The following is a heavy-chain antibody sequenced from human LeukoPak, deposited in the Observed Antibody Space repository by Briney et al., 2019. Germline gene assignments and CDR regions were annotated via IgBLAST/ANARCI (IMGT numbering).Heavy chain of an antibody. V-gene: IGHV4-61*01. D-gene: IGHD1-26*01. CDR1: GGSVSSGSYY. CDR3: ARRGANSGSYSHFDL. CDR2: IYYSGST. J-gene: IGHJ2*01. Sequence: PSETLSLTCTVSGGSVSSGSYYWSWIRQPPGKGLEWIGYIYYSGSTNYNPSLKSRATISLDTSKNQFSLKLTSVTAADTAVYYCARRGANSGSYSHFDLWGRGTLVTVSS.